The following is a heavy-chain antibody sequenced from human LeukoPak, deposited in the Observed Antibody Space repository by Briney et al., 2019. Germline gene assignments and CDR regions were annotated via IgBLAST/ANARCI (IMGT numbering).Heavy chain of an antibody. J-gene: IGHJ3*02. CDR3: AKGPTYYDFWSGYYGSAFDI. D-gene: IGHD3-3*01. V-gene: IGHV3-23*01. CDR2: ISGSGGST. CDR1: GFTFSSYA. Sequence: PGGSLRLSCAASGFTFSSYAMSWVRQAPGKGLEWVSAISGSGGSTYYADSVKGRFTISRDNSKNTLYLRMNSLRAEDTAVYYCAKGPTYYDFWSGYYGSAFDIWGQGTMVTVSS.